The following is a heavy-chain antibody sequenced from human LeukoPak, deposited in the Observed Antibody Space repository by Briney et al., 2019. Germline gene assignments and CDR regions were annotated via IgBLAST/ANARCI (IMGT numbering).Heavy chain of an antibody. J-gene: IGHJ3*01. CDR1: GFTFSYFA. Sequence: GGSLRLSCAASGFTFSYFAMTWVRQATGKGLEWVSSIDAAGTYYADSVKGRFTISRDNSKNTVYLQLNSLRVDDMAVYYCAKNRGPLEIRGQGTMVIVSS. V-gene: IGHV3-23*01. CDR2: IDAAGT. D-gene: IGHD3-10*01. CDR3: AKNRGPLEI.